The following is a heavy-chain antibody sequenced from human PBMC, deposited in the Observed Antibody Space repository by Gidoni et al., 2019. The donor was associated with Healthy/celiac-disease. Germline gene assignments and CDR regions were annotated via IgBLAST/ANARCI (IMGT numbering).Heavy chain of an antibody. V-gene: IGHV3-30*18. J-gene: IGHJ4*02. Sequence: QVQLVESRGGVVQPVRYPRLSCAATGFTFSNYGMHWVRQAPGKGLEWVAIISYDGSNKYYADSVKGRFTISRDNSKNTLYLQMNSLRAEDTAVYYCAKDHGRGYLDYWGQGTLVTVSS. D-gene: IGHD2-15*01. CDR2: ISYDGSNK. CDR1: GFTFSNYG. CDR3: AKDHGRGYLDY.